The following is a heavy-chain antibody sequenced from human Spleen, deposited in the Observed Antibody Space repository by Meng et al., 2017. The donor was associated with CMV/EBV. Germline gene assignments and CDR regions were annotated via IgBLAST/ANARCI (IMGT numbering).Heavy chain of an antibody. CDR2: IYTSGST. J-gene: IGHJ5*02. D-gene: IGHD5-24*01. CDR3: ARLSVEMATRSSWFDP. V-gene: IGHV4-4*07. Sequence: QRHVSCPGLLKLSVTLSLNCTVSGASITSSDRSSIRQPARKGLEWIGRIYTSGSTNYNPSLKSRVTMSVATSKNQFSLKLSSMTAADTAVYYWARLSVEMATRSSWFDPWGQGTLVTVSS. CDR1: GASITSSD.